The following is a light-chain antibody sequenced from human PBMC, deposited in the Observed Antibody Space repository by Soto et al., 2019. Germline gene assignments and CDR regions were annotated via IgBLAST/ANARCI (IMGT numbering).Light chain of an antibody. CDR2: GAS. CDR1: QSVSSN. Sequence: EIVMTQSPATLSESPGERATLSCRASQSVSSNLAWYQQKPGQAPRLLIYGASTRVPGIPARFSGSGSGTGFPLPITSLQSEDFAVYYCRQYSTWPLTFGGGTKVEI. CDR3: RQYSTWPLT. J-gene: IGKJ4*01. V-gene: IGKV3-15*01.